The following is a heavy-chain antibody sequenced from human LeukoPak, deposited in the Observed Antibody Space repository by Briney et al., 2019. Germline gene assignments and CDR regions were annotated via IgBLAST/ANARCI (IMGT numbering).Heavy chain of an antibody. CDR2: IYYSGST. V-gene: IGHV4-39*07. J-gene: IGHJ3*02. Sequence: SEILSLTCTVSGGSISSSSYYWGWIRQPPGKGLEWIGSIYYSGSTYYNPSLKSRVTISVDTSKNQFSLKLSSVTAADTAVYYCARGPLGGAFDIWGQGTMVTVSS. D-gene: IGHD3-16*01. CDR3: ARGPLGGAFDI. CDR1: GGSISSSSYY.